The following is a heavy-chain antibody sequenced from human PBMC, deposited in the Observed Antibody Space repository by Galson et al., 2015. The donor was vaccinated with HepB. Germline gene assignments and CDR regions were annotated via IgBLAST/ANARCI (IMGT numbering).Heavy chain of an antibody. Sequence: QSGAEVKKPGESLKISCKGSGYSLTSYWIGWVRQMPGKGLELMGIIYPGDSDSRYSPSFQGQVTISADKSINTAYLRWSSLRASDTAMYYCASLRGADPLGFDYWGQGTLVTVSS. CDR1: GYSLTSYW. D-gene: IGHD3-16*01. CDR3: ASLRGADPLGFDY. J-gene: IGHJ4*02. V-gene: IGHV5-51*01. CDR2: IYPGDSDS.